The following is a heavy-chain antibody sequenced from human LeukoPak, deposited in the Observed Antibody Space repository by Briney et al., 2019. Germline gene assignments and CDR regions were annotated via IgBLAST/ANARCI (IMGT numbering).Heavy chain of an antibody. D-gene: IGHD4-23*01. CDR2: IASDGSST. V-gene: IGHV3-74*01. J-gene: IGHJ4*02. CDR3: ARGRPHGNDY. CDR1: GFTFSSHS. Sequence: GSLRLSCAASGFTFSSHSMNWVRQAPGKGLVWVSRIASDGSSTTYADSVKGRFSISRDNAKNTLYLQMNSLRVEDTAVYYCARGRPHGNDYWGQGTLVTVSS.